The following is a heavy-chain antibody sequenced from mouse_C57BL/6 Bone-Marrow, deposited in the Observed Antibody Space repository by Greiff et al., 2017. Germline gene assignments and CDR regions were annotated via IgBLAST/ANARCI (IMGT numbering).Heavy chain of an antibody. V-gene: IGHV1-82*01. D-gene: IGHD1-1*01. CDR1: GYAFSSSW. CDR2: IYPGDGDT. CDR3: AREITTVVATNFDY. J-gene: IGHJ2*01. Sequence: ESGPELVKPGASVKISCKASGYAFSSSWMNWVKQRPGKGLEWIGRIYPGDGDTNYNGKFKGKATLTADKSSSTPYMQLSSLTSEDSAVYFCAREITTVVATNFDYWGQGTTLTVSS.